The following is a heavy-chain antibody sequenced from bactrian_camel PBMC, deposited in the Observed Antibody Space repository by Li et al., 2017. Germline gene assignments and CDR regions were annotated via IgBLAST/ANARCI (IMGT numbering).Heavy chain of an antibody. CDR1: GFPYSSSHC. V-gene: IGHV3S1*01. D-gene: IGHD4*01. CDR3: AADPANIACAAQILGETHDYKS. J-gene: IGHJ6*01. CDR2: IYTQGGKT. Sequence: HVQLVESGGGSVQAGGSLNVSCSVAGFPYSSSHCLAWFRQAPGREREGVASIYTQGGKTYYPDSVKGRFTISQDKSKNEMYLQMDNLQPEDTGTYYCAADPANIACAAQILGETHDYKSWGQGTQVTVS.